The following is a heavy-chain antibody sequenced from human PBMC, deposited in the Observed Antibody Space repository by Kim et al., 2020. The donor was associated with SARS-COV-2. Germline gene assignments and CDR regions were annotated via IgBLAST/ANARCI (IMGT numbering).Heavy chain of an antibody. Sequence: NPSLKRRITISVDTSKNQFSLRLSSVTAVDTAVYYCARDRTGYSSGWFDYWGQGTLVTVSS. CDR3: ARDRTGYSSGWFDY. D-gene: IGHD6-19*01. J-gene: IGHJ4*02. V-gene: IGHV4-59*01.